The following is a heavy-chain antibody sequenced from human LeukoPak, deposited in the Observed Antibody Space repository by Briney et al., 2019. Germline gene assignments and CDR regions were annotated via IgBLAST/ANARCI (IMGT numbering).Heavy chain of an antibody. Sequence: SETLSLTCTVSGDSISSTYYWGWIRQPPGKGLEWIGYIYYSGSTNYNPSLKSRVTISVDTSKNQFSLKLSSVTAADTAVYYCARHFSVSSAFDIWGQGTMVTVSS. CDR2: IYYSGST. CDR1: GDSISSTYY. V-gene: IGHV4-59*08. CDR3: ARHFSVSSAFDI. J-gene: IGHJ3*02. D-gene: IGHD5/OR15-5a*01.